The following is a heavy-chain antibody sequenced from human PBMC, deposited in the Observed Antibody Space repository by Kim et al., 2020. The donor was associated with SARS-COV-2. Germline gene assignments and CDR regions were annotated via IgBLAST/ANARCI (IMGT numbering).Heavy chain of an antibody. V-gene: IGHV1-18*01. Sequence: AQKLQGRVTMTTDTSTSTAYMELRSLRSDDTAVYYCARAPREYMVSDLIYWGQGTLVTVSS. CDR3: ARAPREYMVSDLIY. J-gene: IGHJ4*02. D-gene: IGHD3-10*01.